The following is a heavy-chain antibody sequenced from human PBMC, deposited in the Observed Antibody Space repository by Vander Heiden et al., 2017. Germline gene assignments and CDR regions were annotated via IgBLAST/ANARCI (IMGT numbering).Heavy chain of an antibody. J-gene: IGHJ4*02. CDR3: ARSHWRSRVFDY. Sequence: QLQLQESGPGLVKPSETLSLTCTVSGGSISSSSYYWGWIRQPPGKGLEWIGSIYYSGSTYYNPSLKSRVTISVDTSKNQFSLKLSSVTAADTAVYYCARSHWRSRVFDYWGQGTLVTVSS. D-gene: IGHD2-8*02. CDR2: IYYSGST. CDR1: GGSISSSSYY. V-gene: IGHV4-39*01.